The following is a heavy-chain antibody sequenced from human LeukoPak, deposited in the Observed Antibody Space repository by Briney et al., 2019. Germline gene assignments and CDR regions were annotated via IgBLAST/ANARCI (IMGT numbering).Heavy chain of an antibody. J-gene: IGHJ4*02. CDR3: AKGEYFDY. Sequence: TGGSLRLSCAASGFTFSSYGMPWVRQAPGKRLEWVAVISYDGSNKYYADSVKGRFTISRDNSKNTLYLQMNSLRAEDTAVYYCAKGEYFDYWGQGTLVTVSS. CDR1: GFTFSSYG. CDR2: ISYDGSNK. V-gene: IGHV3-30*18.